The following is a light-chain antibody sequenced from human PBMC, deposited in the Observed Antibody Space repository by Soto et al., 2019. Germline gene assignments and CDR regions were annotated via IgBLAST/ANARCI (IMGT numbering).Light chain of an antibody. CDR3: SSYTSSSTYV. J-gene: IGLJ1*01. CDR2: EVS. Sequence: QSVLTQPASVSGSPGQSITISCTGTSRDVGGYNYVSWYQQHPGKAPKLMIYEVSNRPSGVSNRFSGSKSGNTASLTISGLQAEDEADYYCSSYTSSSTYVFGKGTKVTVL. V-gene: IGLV2-14*01. CDR1: SRDVGGYNY.